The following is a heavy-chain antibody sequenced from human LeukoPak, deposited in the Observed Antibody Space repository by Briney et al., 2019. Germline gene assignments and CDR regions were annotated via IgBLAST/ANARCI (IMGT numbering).Heavy chain of an antibody. CDR1: GGSISSGGYY. CDR2: IYYSGST. Sequence: SQTLSLTCTVSGGSISSGGYYWSWIRQHPGKGLEWIGYIYYSGSTYYNPSLKSRVTISVDKSKNQFSLKLSSVTAADTAVYYCARVAVVYWFDPWGQGTLVTVSS. J-gene: IGHJ5*02. D-gene: IGHD2-15*01. V-gene: IGHV4-31*03. CDR3: ARVAVVYWFDP.